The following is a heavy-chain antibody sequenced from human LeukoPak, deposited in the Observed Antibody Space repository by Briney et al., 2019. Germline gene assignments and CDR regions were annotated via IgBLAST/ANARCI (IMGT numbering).Heavy chain of an antibody. CDR2: ISYDGSNK. CDR3: ANSGGLGGGSYY. CDR1: GFTFSNYW. V-gene: IGHV3-30*18. Sequence: GGSLRLSCGASGFTFSNYWMTWVRQAPGKGLEWVAVISYDGSNKYYADSVKGRFTISRDNSKNTLYLQMNSLRAEDAAVYYCANSGGLGGGSYYWGQGTLVTVSS. D-gene: IGHD2-15*01. J-gene: IGHJ4*02.